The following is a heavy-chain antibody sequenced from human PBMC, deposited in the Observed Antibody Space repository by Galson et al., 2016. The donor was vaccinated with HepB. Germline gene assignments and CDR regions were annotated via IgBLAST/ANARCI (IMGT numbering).Heavy chain of an antibody. D-gene: IGHD6-19*01. CDR2: IFQRGTT. CDR1: GGSISNENW. Sequence: ETLSLTCAVSGGSISNENWWSWVRQPPEKGLEWIGEIFQRGTTHYNASLKSRVAISIDKSINQFSLKLSSVIAADTAVYYCASRYGSGRPYWGQGIQVTVSS. J-gene: IGHJ4*02. CDR3: ASRYGSGRPY. V-gene: IGHV4-4*02.